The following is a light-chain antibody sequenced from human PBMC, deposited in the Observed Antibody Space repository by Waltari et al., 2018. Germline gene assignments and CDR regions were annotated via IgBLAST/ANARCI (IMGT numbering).Light chain of an antibody. CDR3: QQYDNWPPLS. J-gene: IGKJ4*01. Sequence: DIVMTQSPATMPVSPGEGAPLSCRASQSVSNNLAWYQQKPGQAPRLLIYGASLRATDVPARFSGSGSGTEFTLTISSLQSEDSAVYYCQQYDNWPPLSFGGGTKVEI. V-gene: IGKV3-15*01. CDR2: GAS. CDR1: QSVSNN.